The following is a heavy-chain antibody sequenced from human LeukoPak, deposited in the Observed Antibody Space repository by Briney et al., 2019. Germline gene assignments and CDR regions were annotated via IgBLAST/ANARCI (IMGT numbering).Heavy chain of an antibody. V-gene: IGHV4-59*08. CDR2: IYYSGST. D-gene: IGHD2-15*01. CDR3: ARRAGYCSGGSCYPPGRIFYYFDY. CDR1: GGSISSYY. Sequence: SETLSLTCTVSGGSISSYYWSWIRQPPGKGLEWIGYIYYSGSTNYNPSLKSRVTISVDTSKNQFSLKLSSVTAADTAVYYCARRAGYCSGGSCYPPGRIFYYFDYWGQGTLVTVSS. J-gene: IGHJ4*02.